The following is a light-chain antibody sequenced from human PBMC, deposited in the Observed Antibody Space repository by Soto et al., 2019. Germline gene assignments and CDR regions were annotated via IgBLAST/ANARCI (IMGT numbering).Light chain of an antibody. CDR3: QQNSNWPPLT. V-gene: IGKV3-15*01. J-gene: IGKJ4*01. Sequence: EILMTQSPATLSVSPGERATLSCRASQSIGTKLAWYQQKPAQAPRLLIYGASTRATGIPARFSGSGSGTEFTLTISSLQSEDFAVYYCQQNSNWPPLTFGGGTKVEMK. CDR1: QSIGTK. CDR2: GAS.